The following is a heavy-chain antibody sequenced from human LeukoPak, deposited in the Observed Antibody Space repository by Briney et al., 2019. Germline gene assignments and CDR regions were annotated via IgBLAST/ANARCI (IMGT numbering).Heavy chain of an antibody. CDR1: GGTFSSYA. Sequence: SVKVSCKASGGTFSSYAISWVRQAPGQGLEWLGGIIPIFGTANYAQKFQGRVTITADESTSTAYMELSSLRSEDTAVYYCARGGVRYDFWSGPPQKHDAFDIWGQGTMVTVSS. CDR3: ARGGVRYDFWSGPPQKHDAFDI. CDR2: IIPIFGTA. J-gene: IGHJ3*02. D-gene: IGHD3-3*01. V-gene: IGHV1-69*01.